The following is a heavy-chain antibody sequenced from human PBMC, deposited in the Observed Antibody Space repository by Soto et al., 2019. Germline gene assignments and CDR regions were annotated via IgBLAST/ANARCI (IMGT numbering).Heavy chain of an antibody. V-gene: IGHV3-7*01. CDR3: ARVLCSGGSCYNPDY. CDR2: IKQDGSEK. D-gene: IGHD2-15*01. CDR1: GFTLSSYW. Sequence: GGSLILSCAASGFTLSSYWMSWVRQAPGKGLEWVANIKQDGSEKYYVDSVKGRFTISRDNAKNSLYLQMNSLRAEDTAVYYCARVLCSGGSCYNPDYWGQGTLVTVSS. J-gene: IGHJ4*02.